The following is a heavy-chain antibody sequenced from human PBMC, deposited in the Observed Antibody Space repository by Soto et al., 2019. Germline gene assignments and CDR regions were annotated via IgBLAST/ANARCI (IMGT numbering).Heavy chain of an antibody. V-gene: IGHV4-39*07. CDR1: GGSISSGDYY. D-gene: IGHD4-17*01. CDR2: INHSGST. J-gene: IGHJ1*01. Sequence: SETLSLTCTVSGGSISSGDYYWSWIRQPPGKGLEWIGEINHSGSTNYNPSLKSRVTISVDTSKNQFSLKLSSVTAADTAVYYCARGPTYYGVIQFPRLPPYFQHWGQGTLVTVSS. CDR3: ARGPTYYGVIQFPRLPPYFQH.